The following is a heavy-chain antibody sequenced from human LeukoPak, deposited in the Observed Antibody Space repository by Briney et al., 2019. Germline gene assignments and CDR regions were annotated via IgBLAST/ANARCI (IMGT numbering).Heavy chain of an antibody. CDR3: ARDPEVDTAMVTLGD. J-gene: IGHJ4*02. Sequence: GGSLRLSCAASGFTFSSYGMHWVRQAPGKGLEWVAVIWYDGSNKYYADSVKGRFTISRDNSKNTLYLQMNSLRAEDTAVYYCARDPEVDTAMVTLGDWGQGTLVTVSS. CDR1: GFTFSSYG. CDR2: IWYDGSNK. D-gene: IGHD5-18*01. V-gene: IGHV3-33*01.